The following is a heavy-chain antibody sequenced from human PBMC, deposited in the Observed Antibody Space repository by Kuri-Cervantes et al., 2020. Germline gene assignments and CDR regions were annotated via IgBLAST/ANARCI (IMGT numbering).Heavy chain of an antibody. Sequence: GESLKISCVASGFTFSSYGMHWVRQAPGKGLEWVAVISYDGSNKYYADSVKGRFTISRDNSKNTLYLQMNSLRAEDTAVYYCARVIVDTAMIITPDAFDIWGQGTMVTVSS. V-gene: IGHV3-30*03. J-gene: IGHJ3*02. CDR1: GFTFSSYG. CDR2: ISYDGSNK. D-gene: IGHD5-18*01. CDR3: ARVIVDTAMIITPDAFDI.